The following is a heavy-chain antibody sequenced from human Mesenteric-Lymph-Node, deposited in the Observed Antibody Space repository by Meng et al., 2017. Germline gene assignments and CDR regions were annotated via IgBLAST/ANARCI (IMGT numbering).Heavy chain of an antibody. CDR3: ARNVRLRDGYNSDY. D-gene: IGHD5-24*01. V-gene: IGHV3-21*01. J-gene: IGHJ4*02. CDR1: GFTFSSYS. CDR2: ISSSSSYI. Sequence: EVQPVESGGGLVKPGGSLRLSCAASGFTFSSYSMNWVRQAPGKGLEWVSSISSSSSYIYYADSVKGRFTISRDNAKNSLYLQMNSLRAEDTAVYYCARNVRLRDGYNSDYWGQGTLVTVSS.